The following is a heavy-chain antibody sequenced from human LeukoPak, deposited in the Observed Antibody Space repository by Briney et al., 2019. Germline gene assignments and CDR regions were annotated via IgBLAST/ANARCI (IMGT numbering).Heavy chain of an antibody. CDR1: GFSVSTDH. CDR2: IYSDGRA. Sequence: GSLRLSCAASGFSVSTDHMSWVRQAPGKGLEWVSIIYSDGRAYYADTVKGRFTISRDNSKNTVDLLVISLRAEDTAVYYCARVWELSYDYWGPGTLVTVSS. J-gene: IGHJ4*02. V-gene: IGHV3-53*01. CDR3: ARVWELSYDY. D-gene: IGHD3-16*02.